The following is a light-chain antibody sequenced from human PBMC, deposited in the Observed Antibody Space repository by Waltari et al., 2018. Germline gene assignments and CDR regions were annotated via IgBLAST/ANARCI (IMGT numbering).Light chain of an antibody. V-gene: IGLV7-46*01. Sequence: QAVVTQEPSLTVSPGGTVTLTCGSSTGAVTSGHYPYWFQQRPGQAPRTLIYEPNNKPPKTPARFSGSLLGGKAALTLSGAQPEDEADYYCLLSYSGAWVFGGGTKLTVL. J-gene: IGLJ3*02. CDR2: EPN. CDR1: TGAVTSGHY. CDR3: LLSYSGAWV.